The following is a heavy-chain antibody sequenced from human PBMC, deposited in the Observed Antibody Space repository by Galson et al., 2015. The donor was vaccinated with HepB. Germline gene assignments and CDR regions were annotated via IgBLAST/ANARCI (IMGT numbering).Heavy chain of an antibody. Sequence: SLRLSCAASGLTFSSYNMNWVRQAPGKGLEWVSYISSSSSTIYYADSVKGRFTISRDNAKNSLYLQMNSLRDEDTAVYYCARMQGQQLGAYYFDYWGQGTLVTVSS. CDR3: ARMQGQQLGAYYFDY. D-gene: IGHD6-13*01. CDR2: ISSSSSTI. V-gene: IGHV3-48*02. CDR1: GLTFSSYN. J-gene: IGHJ4*02.